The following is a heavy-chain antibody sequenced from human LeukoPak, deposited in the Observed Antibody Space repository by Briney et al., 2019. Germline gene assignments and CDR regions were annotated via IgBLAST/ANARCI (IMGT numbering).Heavy chain of an antibody. Sequence: PSETLSLTCAVYGGSFSGYYWSWIRQPPGKGLEWIGEINHSGSTNYNPSLKSRVTISVDTSKNQFSLKLSSVTAADTAVYYCARRTGTWDNWFDPWGQGTLVTVSS. V-gene: IGHV4-34*01. CDR3: ARRTGTWDNWFDP. CDR2: INHSGST. D-gene: IGHD1-14*01. J-gene: IGHJ5*02. CDR1: GGSFSGYY.